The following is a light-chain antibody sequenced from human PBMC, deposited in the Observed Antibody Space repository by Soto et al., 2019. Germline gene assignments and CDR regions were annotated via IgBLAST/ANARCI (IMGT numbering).Light chain of an antibody. CDR1: QAIYNY. Sequence: DIQMTQSPSSLSASVGDRVTITCRASQAIYNYLAWYQQKPGKVPTLLISAASTLQSGIPSRFSGSGSGTDFTLTISSLQPEDVATYYCQKFSAVPTFGGGTKVEI. J-gene: IGKJ4*01. CDR2: AAS. CDR3: QKFSAVPT. V-gene: IGKV1-27*01.